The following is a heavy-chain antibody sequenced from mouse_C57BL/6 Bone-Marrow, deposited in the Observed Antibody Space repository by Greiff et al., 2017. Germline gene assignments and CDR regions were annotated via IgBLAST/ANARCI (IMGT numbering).Heavy chain of an antibody. V-gene: IGHV1-64*01. D-gene: IGHD1-1*01. CDR2: IHPNSGST. CDR1: GYTFTSYW. Sequence: QVQLQQPGAELVKPGASVKLSCKASGYTFTSYWMHWVKQRPGQGLEWIGMIHPNSGSTNYNEKFKSKATLTVDKSSSTAYMQLSSLTSEDSAVYYCARGDYYGSRLDYWGQGTTRTVAS. CDR3: ARGDYYGSRLDY. J-gene: IGHJ2*01.